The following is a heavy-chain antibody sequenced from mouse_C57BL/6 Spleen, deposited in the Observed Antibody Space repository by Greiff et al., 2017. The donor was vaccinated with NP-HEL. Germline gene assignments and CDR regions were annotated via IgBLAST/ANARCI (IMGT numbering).Heavy chain of an antibody. CDR1: GFTFSDYG. Sequence: EVKVVESGGGLVKPGGSLKLSCAASGFTFSDYGMHWVRQAPEKGLEWVAYISSGSSTIYYADTVKGRFTISRDNAKNTLFLQMTSLRSEDTAMYYCASYGSSYVRYAMDYWGQGTSVTVSS. CDR3: ASYGSSYVRYAMDY. D-gene: IGHD1-1*01. CDR2: ISSGSSTI. V-gene: IGHV5-17*01. J-gene: IGHJ4*01.